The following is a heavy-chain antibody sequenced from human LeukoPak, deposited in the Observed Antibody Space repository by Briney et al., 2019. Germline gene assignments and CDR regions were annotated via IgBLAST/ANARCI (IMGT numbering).Heavy chain of an antibody. J-gene: IGHJ2*01. CDR3: ARAYSSSWTRNFDL. Sequence: SETLSLTCTVSGGSISSSSYYWGWIRQPPGKGLEWIGYIYYSGSTNYNPSLKSRVTFSVDTSKNQFSLKLSSVTAADTAVYYCARAYSSSWTRNFDLWGRGTLVTVSS. V-gene: IGHV4-61*05. CDR1: GGSISSSSYY. CDR2: IYYSGST. D-gene: IGHD6-13*01.